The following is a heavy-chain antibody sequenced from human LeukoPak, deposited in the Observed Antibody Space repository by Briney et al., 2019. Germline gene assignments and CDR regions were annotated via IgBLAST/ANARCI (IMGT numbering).Heavy chain of an antibody. J-gene: IGHJ4*02. CDR3: ARVAGYSYGYLDY. Sequence: GGSLRLSCAASGFTFSDYYTSWIRQAPGKGLEWVSYISSSSSYTNYADSVKGRFTISRDNAKNSLYLQMNSLRAEDTAVYYCARVAGYSYGYLDYWGQGTLVTVSS. CDR1: GFTFSDYY. CDR2: ISSSSSYT. D-gene: IGHD5-18*01. V-gene: IGHV3-11*06.